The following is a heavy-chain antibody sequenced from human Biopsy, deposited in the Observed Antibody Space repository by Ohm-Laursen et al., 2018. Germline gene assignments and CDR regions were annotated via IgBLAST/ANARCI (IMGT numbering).Heavy chain of an antibody. J-gene: IGHJ4*02. CDR3: VRGYSSSWSGYLDH. V-gene: IGHV3-9*01. D-gene: IGHD3-3*01. CDR2: ISWDGGSE. CDR1: GFTFDDHV. Sequence: SLRLSCVASGFTFDDHVMHWVRQAPGKGLEWVSGISWDGGSEGYADSVKGRFTISRDNAKNSLFLQMNSLTTEDTALYYCVRGYSSSWSGYLDHWGQGTLVTVSS.